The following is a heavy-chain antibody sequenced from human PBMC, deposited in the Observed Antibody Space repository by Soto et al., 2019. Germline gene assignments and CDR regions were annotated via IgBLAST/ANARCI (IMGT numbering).Heavy chain of an antibody. CDR2: ISYKGNNK. CDR3: ARDPDEDQLNPGGSFVI. D-gene: IGHD5-12*01. CDR1: GFTFSGFA. Sequence: VQLVESGGGVVQPGRSLRLSCAASGFTFSGFAMHWVRQSPGKGLEWVAFISYKGNNKYYAESVKGRFTISRDNSENTLYLQMSSLRGDDTAVYYCARDPDEDQLNPGGSFVIWGQGTLVTVSS. J-gene: IGHJ4*02. V-gene: IGHV3-30-3*01.